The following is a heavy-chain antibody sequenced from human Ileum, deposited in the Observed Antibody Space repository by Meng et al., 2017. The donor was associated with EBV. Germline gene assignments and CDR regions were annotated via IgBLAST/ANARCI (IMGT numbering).Heavy chain of an antibody. Sequence: HLQGSGPGLVKPSGTLSLTCAGSGGSISSSNWWSWVRQAPGKGLEWIGEIHHTESTNYNPSLKSRVTISVEKSKNQFSLKLSSVTAADTAVYYCARESYSDSSGYYSLDYWGQGSLVTVSS. J-gene: IGHJ4*02. D-gene: IGHD3-22*01. V-gene: IGHV4-4*02. CDR3: ARESYSDSSGYYSLDY. CDR1: GGSISSSNW. CDR2: IHHTEST.